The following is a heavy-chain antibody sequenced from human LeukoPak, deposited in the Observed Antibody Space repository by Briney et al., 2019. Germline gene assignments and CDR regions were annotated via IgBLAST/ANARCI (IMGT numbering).Heavy chain of an antibody. CDR2: IYHSGST. D-gene: IGHD5-12*01. CDR3: ARLYSGYDYDY. J-gene: IGHJ4*02. CDR1: GGSISSHY. V-gene: IGHV4-59*11. Sequence: SETLSLTCTVSGGSISSHYWSWIRQPPGKGLEWIGEIYHSGSTNYNPSLKSRVTISVDKSKNQFSLKLSSVTAADTAVYYCARLYSGYDYDYWGQGTLVTVSS.